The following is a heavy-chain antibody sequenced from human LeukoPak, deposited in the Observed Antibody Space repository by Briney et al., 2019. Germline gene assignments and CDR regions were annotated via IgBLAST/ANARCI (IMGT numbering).Heavy chain of an antibody. J-gene: IGHJ6*02. D-gene: IGHD6-19*01. Sequence: GGSLRLSCAASGFTFSSYEMNWVRQAPGKGLEGVSYISSSGSTIYYADSVKGRLTISRDNAKNSLYLQMNSLRAEDTAVYYCAREGYRQGLVQRKYGMDVWGQGTTVTVSS. V-gene: IGHV3-48*03. CDR3: AREGYRQGLVQRKYGMDV. CDR2: ISSSGSTI. CDR1: GFTFSSYE.